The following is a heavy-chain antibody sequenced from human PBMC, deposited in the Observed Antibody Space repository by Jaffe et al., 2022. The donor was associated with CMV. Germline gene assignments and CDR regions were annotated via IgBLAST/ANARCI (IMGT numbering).Heavy chain of an antibody. Sequence: QVQLVQSAAEVKKPGASVKVSCKASGYIFTTYYMHWVRQAPGQGLEWMGIINPGGGSTTYTQKFQGRVTMTRDTSTSTVYMEVSSLRSDDTAVYYCAREALEGRYNFDHWGQGTLVTVSS. D-gene: IGHD1-26*01. V-gene: IGHV1-46*01. CDR3: AREALEGRYNFDH. CDR2: INPGGGST. J-gene: IGHJ4*02. CDR1: GYIFTTYY.